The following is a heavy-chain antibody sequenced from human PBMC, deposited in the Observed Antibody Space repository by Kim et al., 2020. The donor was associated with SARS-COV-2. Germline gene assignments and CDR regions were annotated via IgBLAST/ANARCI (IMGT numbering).Heavy chain of an antibody. D-gene: IGHD6-13*01. Sequence: SETLSLTCTVSGGSISSSSYYWGWIRQPPGKGLEWIGSIYYSGSTYYNPSLKSRVTISVDTSKNQFSLKLSSVTAADTAVYYCARRRQQLSTHIPYYYYYMDVWGKGTTVTVSS. CDR2: IYYSGST. CDR3: ARRRQQLSTHIPYYYYYMDV. J-gene: IGHJ6*03. CDR1: GGSISSSSYY. V-gene: IGHV4-39*01.